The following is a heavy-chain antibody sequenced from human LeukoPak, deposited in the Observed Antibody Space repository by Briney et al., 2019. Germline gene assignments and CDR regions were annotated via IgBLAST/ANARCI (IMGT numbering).Heavy chain of an antibody. D-gene: IGHD5-18*01. J-gene: IGHJ4*02. CDR1: GFTFSSYA. Sequence: GGSLRLSCAASGFTFSSYAMHWVRQAPGKGLEWVAVISYNGSNKYYADPVKGRFTISRDNSKNTLYLQMNSLRAEDTAVYYCARARYRAQLWLPFDYWGQGTLVTVSS. CDR3: ARARYRAQLWLPFDY. V-gene: IGHV3-30*04. CDR2: ISYNGSNK.